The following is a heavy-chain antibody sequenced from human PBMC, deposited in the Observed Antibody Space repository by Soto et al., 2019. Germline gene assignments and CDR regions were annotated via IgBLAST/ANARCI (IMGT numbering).Heavy chain of an antibody. CDR2: ISYDGSNK. V-gene: IGHV3-30*18. Sequence: QVQLVESGGGVVQPGRSLRLSCAASGFTFSSYGMHWVRQAPGKGLEWVAVISYDGSNKYYADSVKGRFTISRDNSKNTLYLQMISLRAEDTAVYYCAKDHGYSSSSYVWGQGTLVTVSS. J-gene: IGHJ4*02. CDR3: AKDHGYSSSSYV. D-gene: IGHD6-6*01. CDR1: GFTFSSYG.